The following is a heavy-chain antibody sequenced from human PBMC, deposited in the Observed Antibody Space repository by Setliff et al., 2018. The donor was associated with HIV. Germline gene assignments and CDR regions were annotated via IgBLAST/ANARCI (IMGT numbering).Heavy chain of an antibody. D-gene: IGHD3-10*01. CDR2: INHSGSI. Sequence: SETLSLTCALYHGSFSGYYWSWIRQPPGKGLEWIGEINHSGSINYNPSLKSRLTISVDTSKNQFSLRLRSVTAADTAVYYCARGSGKMVRGVTTGSYYYFMDVWGKGTTVTVSS. J-gene: IGHJ6*03. CDR1: HGSFSGYY. V-gene: IGHV4-34*01. CDR3: ARGSGKMVRGVTTGSYYYFMDV.